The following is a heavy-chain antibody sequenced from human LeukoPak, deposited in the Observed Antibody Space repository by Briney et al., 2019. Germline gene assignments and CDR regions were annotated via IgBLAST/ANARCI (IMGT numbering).Heavy chain of an antibody. D-gene: IGHD6-19*01. CDR3: AVGGIVATISSGWYDFDY. Sequence: GASVKVSCKASGYTFTGYYMHWVRQAPGQGLEWMGWINPNSGGTNYAQKFQGRVTMTRDTSISTAYMELSRLGSDDTAVYYCAVGGIVATISSGWYDFDYWGQGTLVTVSS. CDR2: INPNSGGT. V-gene: IGHV1-2*02. J-gene: IGHJ4*02. CDR1: GYTFTGYY.